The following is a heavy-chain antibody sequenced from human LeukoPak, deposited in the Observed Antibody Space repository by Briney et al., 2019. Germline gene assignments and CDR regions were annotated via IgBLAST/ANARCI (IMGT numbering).Heavy chain of an antibody. CDR3: ARDLYSSSSPNYYYGMDV. Sequence: ASVKVSCKAPGYTFTSYAMNWVRQAPGQGLEWMGWINTNTGNPTYAQGFTGRFVFSLDTSVSTAYLQISSLKAEDTAVYYCARDLYSSSSPNYYYGMDVWGQGTTVTVSS. CDR1: GYTFTSYA. CDR2: INTNTGNP. J-gene: IGHJ6*02. V-gene: IGHV7-4-1*02. D-gene: IGHD6-6*01.